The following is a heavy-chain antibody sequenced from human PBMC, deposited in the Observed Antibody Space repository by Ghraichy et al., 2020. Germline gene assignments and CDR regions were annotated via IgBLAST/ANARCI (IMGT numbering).Heavy chain of an antibody. CDR2: IRSEANSYAT. Sequence: GGSLRLSCAASGFTFSGSAMHWVRQASGRGLEWVGRIRSEANSYATAYAASVKGRFIISRDDSKNTAYLQMNSLITEDTAVYYCTRGYCTGGVCCTFDYWGQGPLVTVSS. J-gene: IGHJ4*02. V-gene: IGHV3-73*01. CDR3: TRGYCTGGVCCTFDY. CDR1: GFTFSGSA. D-gene: IGHD2-8*02.